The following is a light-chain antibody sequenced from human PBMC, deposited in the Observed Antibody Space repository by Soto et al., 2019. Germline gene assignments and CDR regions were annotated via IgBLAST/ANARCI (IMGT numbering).Light chain of an antibody. CDR1: SSDVGGYNF. V-gene: IGLV2-11*01. CDR3: CSYAGSSTWV. Sequence: QSVLTQPRSVSGSPGQSVTISCTGTSSDVGGYNFVSWYQQHPGKAPKLMIYDVSKRPSGVPDRFSGSKSANTASLTISGLQGEDEADYYWCSYAGSSTWVFGTGTKLTVL. J-gene: IGLJ1*01. CDR2: DVS.